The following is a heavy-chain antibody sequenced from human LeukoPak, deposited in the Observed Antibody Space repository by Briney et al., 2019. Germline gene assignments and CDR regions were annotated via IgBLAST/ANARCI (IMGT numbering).Heavy chain of an antibody. CDR3: AKDFSSGYDSVY. Sequence: GGSLRLSCAASGFTFDDYAMHWVRQAPGKGLEWVSGISWNSGCIAYADSVKGRFTISRDNAKNSLYLQMNSLRVEDTALYYCAKDFSSGYDSVYWGQGTLVTVSS. CDR1: GFTFDDYA. CDR2: ISWNSGCI. V-gene: IGHV3-9*01. D-gene: IGHD5-12*01. J-gene: IGHJ4*02.